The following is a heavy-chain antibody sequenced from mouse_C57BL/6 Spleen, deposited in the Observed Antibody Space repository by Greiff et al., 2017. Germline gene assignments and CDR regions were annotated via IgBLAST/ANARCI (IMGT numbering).Heavy chain of an antibody. D-gene: IGHD2-4*01. Sequence: QVQLQQPGAELVRPGSSVKLSCKASGYTFTSYWMHWVKQRPIQGLEWIGNIYPSDSDTHYNQKFKDKATLTVDKSSSTAYMQLSSRTSEDYAVDYCASCEYDRYAYWGQGTLVTVSS. CDR1: GYTFTSYW. V-gene: IGHV1-52*01. CDR2: IYPSDSDT. J-gene: IGHJ3*01. CDR3: ASCEYDRYAY.